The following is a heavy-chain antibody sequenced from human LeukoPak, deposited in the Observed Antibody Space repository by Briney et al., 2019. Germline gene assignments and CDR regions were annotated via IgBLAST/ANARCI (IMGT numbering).Heavy chain of an antibody. J-gene: IGHJ4*02. CDR1: GFTFSSYA. CDR3: AKVGRGYSYGSNDY. V-gene: IGHV3-23*01. Sequence: GGSLRLSCAASGFTFSSYAVSWVRQAPGKGLEWVSAISGSGGSTYYADSVKGRFTISRDNSKNTLYLQMNSLRAEDTAVYYCAKVGRGYSYGSNDYWGQGTLVTVSS. CDR2: ISGSGGST. D-gene: IGHD5-18*01.